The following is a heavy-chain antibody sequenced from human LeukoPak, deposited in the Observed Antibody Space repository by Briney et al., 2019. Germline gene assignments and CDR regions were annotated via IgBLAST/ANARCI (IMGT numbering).Heavy chain of an antibody. CDR2: IYHSGST. J-gene: IGHJ4*02. D-gene: IGHD4-11*01. Sequence: PSETLSLTCTVSGYSISSGYYWGWIRQPPGKGLEWIGSIYHSGSTYYNPSLKSRVTISVDTSKNQFSLKLSSVTAADTAVYYCARHTTVAAGGFDYWGQGTLVTVSS. V-gene: IGHV4-38-2*02. CDR1: GYSISSGYY. CDR3: ARHTTVAAGGFDY.